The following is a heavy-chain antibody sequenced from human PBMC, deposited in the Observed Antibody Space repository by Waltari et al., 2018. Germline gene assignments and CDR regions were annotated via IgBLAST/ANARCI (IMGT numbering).Heavy chain of an antibody. CDR1: GGSFSGYY. CDR2: INHSGST. V-gene: IGHV4-34*01. Sequence: QVQLQQWGAGLLKPSETLSLTCAVYGGSFSGYYWSWVRQPQGQGLEWIGEINHSGSTNYNPSLKSRVTISVDTSKNQFSLKLSSVTAADTAVYYCARGLSLRGWFDPWGQGTLVTVSS. CDR3: ARGLSLRGWFDP. J-gene: IGHJ5*02. D-gene: IGHD3-10*01.